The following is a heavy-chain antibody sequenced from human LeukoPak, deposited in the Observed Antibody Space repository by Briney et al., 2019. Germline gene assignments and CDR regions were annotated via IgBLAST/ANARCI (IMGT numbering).Heavy chain of an antibody. D-gene: IGHD3-10*01. CDR2: INPNSGGT. V-gene: IGHV1-2*02. Sequence: GASVKVSCKASGYTFTGYYMHWVRQAPGQGLEWMGWINPNSGGTNYAQKFQGRVTMTRDTSISTAYMELSRLRSDDTAVYYCARGVITMVRGVIIRLDYWGQGTLVTVSS. CDR3: ARGVITMVRGVIIRLDY. CDR1: GYTFTGYY. J-gene: IGHJ4*02.